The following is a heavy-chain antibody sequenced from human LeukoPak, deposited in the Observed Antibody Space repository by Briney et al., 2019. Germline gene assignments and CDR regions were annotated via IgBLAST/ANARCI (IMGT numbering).Heavy chain of an antibody. J-gene: IGHJ4*02. CDR1: GGTLSSYA. V-gene: IGHV1-69*04. Sequence: SVKVSCKASGGTLSSYAISWVRQAPGQGLEWMGRIIPILGIANYAQKFQGRVTITADKSTSTAYMELSSLRSEDTAVYYCARGGGGSSPPRNFDYWGQGTLVTVSS. CDR3: ARGGGGSSPPRNFDY. D-gene: IGHD2-15*01. CDR2: IIPILGIA.